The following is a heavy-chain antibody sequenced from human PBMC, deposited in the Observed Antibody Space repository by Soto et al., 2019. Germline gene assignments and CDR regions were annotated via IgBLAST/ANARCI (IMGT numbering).Heavy chain of an antibody. Sequence: GGSLRLSCAASGFTFSSYAMSWVRQAPGKGLEWVSAISGSGGSTYYADSVKGRFTISRDNSKNTLYLQMNSLRAEDTAVYYCAKDTHNTYYYDSSGYPYFDYWGQGTLVTVSS. CDR3: AKDTHNTYYYDSSGYPYFDY. V-gene: IGHV3-23*01. CDR1: GFTFSSYA. CDR2: ISGSGGST. J-gene: IGHJ4*02. D-gene: IGHD3-22*01.